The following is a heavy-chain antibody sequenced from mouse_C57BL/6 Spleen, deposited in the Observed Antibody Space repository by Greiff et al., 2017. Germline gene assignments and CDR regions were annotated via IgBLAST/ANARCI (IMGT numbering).Heavy chain of an antibody. D-gene: IGHD4-1*01. CDR3: ARDGTSVDY. CDR2: ISDGGSYT. Sequence: EVMLVESGGGLVKPGGSLKLSCAASGFTFSSYAMSWVRQTPGKRLEWVATISDGGSYTYYPDNVKRRFTISRDNAKNNLYLQMSHLKSEDTAMYYCARDGTSVDYWGQGTSVTVSS. V-gene: IGHV5-4*01. CDR1: GFTFSSYA. J-gene: IGHJ4*01.